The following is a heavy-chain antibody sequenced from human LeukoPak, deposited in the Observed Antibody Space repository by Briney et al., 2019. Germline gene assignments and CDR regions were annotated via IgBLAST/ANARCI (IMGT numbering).Heavy chain of an antibody. Sequence: KASGTLSLTCAVSGGSISSSNWWSWVRQPPGKGLEWIGEIYHSGSTNYNPSLKSRVTISVDKSKSQFSLKLSSVTAADTAVYYCARTYCSGGSCYDYWGQGTLVTVSS. V-gene: IGHV4-4*02. D-gene: IGHD2-15*01. CDR2: IYHSGST. J-gene: IGHJ4*02. CDR3: ARTYCSGGSCYDY. CDR1: GGSISSSNW.